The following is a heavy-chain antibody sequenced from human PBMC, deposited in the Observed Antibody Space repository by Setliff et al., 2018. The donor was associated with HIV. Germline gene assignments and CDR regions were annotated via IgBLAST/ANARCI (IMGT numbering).Heavy chain of an antibody. CDR1: GGSISSHY. D-gene: IGHD3-22*01. CDR2: IYYSGST. V-gene: IGHV4-59*11. Sequence: SETLSLTCTVSGGSISSHYWSWIRQPPGKGLEWIGSIYYSGSTNYNPSLKSRVTISVDTSKNQFSLKLSSVTAADTAVYYCASRVYYYDESRILREEGFVPWGQGTLVTVSS. CDR3: ASRVYYYDESRILREEGFVP. J-gene: IGHJ5*02.